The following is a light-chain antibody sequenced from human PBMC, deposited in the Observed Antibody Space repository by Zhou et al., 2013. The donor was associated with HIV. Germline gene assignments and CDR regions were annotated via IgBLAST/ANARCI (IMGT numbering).Light chain of an antibody. CDR3: QQSYSTRCS. Sequence: DIQMTQSPSSLSASVGDRVTITCRASQSIGKFLNWYRQQPGKAPNVLIYEASSLQTGAPSRFSGSGSGTDFTLTISSLQPEDFATYYCQQSYSTRCSFGQGTKLEIK. CDR1: QSIGKF. J-gene: IGKJ2*04. V-gene: IGKV1-39*01. CDR2: EAS.